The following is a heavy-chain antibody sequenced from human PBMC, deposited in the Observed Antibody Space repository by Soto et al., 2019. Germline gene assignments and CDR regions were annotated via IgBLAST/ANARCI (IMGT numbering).Heavy chain of an antibody. CDR1: GGFLSESY. CDR3: AKGGTYYFDS. Sequence: SETLSLTCAVYGGFLSESYWTWIRQPPGKGLEWIGEINHVGGTNYNPSLKSRVTMSVDTSQNQFPLRLISVTAADTAVYYCAKGGTYYFDSWGQGIVVTVSS. J-gene: IGHJ4*02. CDR2: INHVGGT. D-gene: IGHD3-10*01. V-gene: IGHV4-34*01.